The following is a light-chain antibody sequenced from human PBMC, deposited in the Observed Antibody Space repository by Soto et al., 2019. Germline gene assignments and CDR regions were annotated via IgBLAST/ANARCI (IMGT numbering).Light chain of an antibody. V-gene: IGLV2-14*03. J-gene: IGLJ1*01. Sequence: QSALTQPASVSGSPGQSITISCTGTSSDVGGYNFVSWYQQHPGKVPKLMIFDVNRRPSGVSDRFSGSKSGNTASLTISGLQAADEGDYHCCSYTSSSTHVFGSGTKLTVL. CDR1: SSDVGGYNF. CDR3: CSYTSSSTHV. CDR2: DVN.